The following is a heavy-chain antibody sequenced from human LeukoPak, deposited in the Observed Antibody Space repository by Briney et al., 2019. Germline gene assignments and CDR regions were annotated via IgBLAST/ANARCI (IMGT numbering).Heavy chain of an antibody. J-gene: IGHJ4*02. CDR1: GGAISSYY. Sequence: SETLSLTCTVPGGAISSYYWSWIRQPPGKGLEWIGYVSYTGDASQNPSLRGRVTMSVDTSNNQVSLELSSVTAADTAMYYCARHGGPYYYDSSGYYYGYWGQGTLVTVSS. CDR3: ARHGGPYYYDSSGYYYGY. V-gene: IGHV4-59*08. D-gene: IGHD3-22*01. CDR2: VSYTGDA.